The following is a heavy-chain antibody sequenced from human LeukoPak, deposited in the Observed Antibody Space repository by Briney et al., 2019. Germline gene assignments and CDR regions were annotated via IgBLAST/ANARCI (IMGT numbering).Heavy chain of an antibody. CDR3: ATGKHIVAVTAMDAFDI. CDR2: FDPEDGET. V-gene: IGHV1-24*01. Sequence: ASVKVSCKVSGYTLTELSMHWVRQAPGKGLEWMGGFDPEDGETIYAQKFQGRVTMTEDTSTDTAYMELSSLRSEDTAVYYCATGKHIVAVTAMDAFDIWGQGTMVTVSS. J-gene: IGHJ3*02. D-gene: IGHD2-21*02. CDR1: GYTLTELS.